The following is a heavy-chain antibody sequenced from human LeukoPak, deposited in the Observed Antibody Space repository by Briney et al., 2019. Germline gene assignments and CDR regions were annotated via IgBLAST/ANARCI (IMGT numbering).Heavy chain of an antibody. J-gene: IGHJ3*02. CDR1: GGSFSGYF. V-gene: IGHV4-34*01. CDR2: INHSGTT. Sequence: SETLSLTCAVYGGSFSGYFWSWIRQPPGKGLEWIGEINHSGTTNCNPSLKSRVTISVDTSKNQFSLKLSSVTAADTAVYYCAETAYCSSTSCPTGAFDIWGQGTMVTVSS. D-gene: IGHD2-2*01. CDR3: AETAYCSSTSCPTGAFDI.